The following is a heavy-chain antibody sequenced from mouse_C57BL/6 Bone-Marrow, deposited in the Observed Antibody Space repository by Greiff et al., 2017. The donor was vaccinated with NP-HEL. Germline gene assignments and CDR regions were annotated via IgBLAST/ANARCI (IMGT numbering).Heavy chain of an antibody. CDR3: AREASDGYCYAMDY. D-gene: IGHD2-3*01. V-gene: IGHV1-19*01. CDR2: INPYNGGT. J-gene: IGHJ4*01. Sequence: EVQLQQSGPVLVKPGASVKMSCKASGYTFTDYYMNWVKQSHGKSLEWIGVINPYNGGTSYNQKFKGKATLTVDKSSSTAYMELNSLTSEDSAVYYCAREASDGYCYAMDYWGQGTSVTVSS. CDR1: GYTFTDYY.